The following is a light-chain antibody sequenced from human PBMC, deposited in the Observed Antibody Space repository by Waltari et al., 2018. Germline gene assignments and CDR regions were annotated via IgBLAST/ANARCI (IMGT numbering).Light chain of an antibody. CDR1: QTVSTIA. CDR2: STY. CDR3: QQYDGIVVT. Sequence: EIVLTQSPGTLSLSPGDRATLSCRASQTVSTIALRLDQQKPGQAPRVLIYSTYNTATGLPDRFSASGSGTDFTLTIIRQAPEDFAMYYCQQYDGIVVTFGGGTKVEI. V-gene: IGKV3-20*01. J-gene: IGKJ4*01.